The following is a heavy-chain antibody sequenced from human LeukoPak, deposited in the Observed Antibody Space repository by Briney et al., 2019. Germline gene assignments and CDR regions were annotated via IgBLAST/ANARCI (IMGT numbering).Heavy chain of an antibody. CDR3: ARVPTPMPTPGGDY. V-gene: IGHV3-74*03. CDR1: GFTFSNYW. D-gene: IGHD2-15*01. J-gene: IGHJ4*02. CDR2: INTDASIT. Sequence: AGSLRLSCAASGFTFSNYWMHWVRQVPGKGLVWVSRINTDASITTYADSVKDRFIISRDNAKNTLYLQMNSLGADDTAVYYCARVPTPMPTPGGDYWGQGTLVTVSS.